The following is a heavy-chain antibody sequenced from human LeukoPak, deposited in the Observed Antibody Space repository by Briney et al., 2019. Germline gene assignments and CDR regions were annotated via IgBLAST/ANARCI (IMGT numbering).Heavy chain of an antibody. CDR3: ARALYGGQNDAFDI. J-gene: IGHJ3*02. Sequence: GGSLRLSCAASGFTFGRFGMHGVRQAPGKGLEWVAVIWYVGTNKYYADSVKGRFTISRDNSRNTLHLQMNSLRVEDTAVYYCARALYGGQNDAFDIWGQGTMVTVSS. D-gene: IGHD2/OR15-2a*01. CDR1: GFTFGRFG. CDR2: IWYVGTNK. V-gene: IGHV3-33*01.